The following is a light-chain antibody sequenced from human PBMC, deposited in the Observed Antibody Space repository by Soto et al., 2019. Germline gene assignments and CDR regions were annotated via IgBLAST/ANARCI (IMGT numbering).Light chain of an antibody. CDR3: QQYNSYWT. V-gene: IGKV1-5*01. CDR1: QTISSW. Sequence: DIQMTQSPSTLSGSVGDRVTITCRASQTISSWLAWYQQKPGKAPKLLIYDGSSLESGVPSRFSGSGSGTEFTLTISSLQPDDFATYYCQQYNSYWTFGQGTKVDIK. CDR2: DGS. J-gene: IGKJ1*01.